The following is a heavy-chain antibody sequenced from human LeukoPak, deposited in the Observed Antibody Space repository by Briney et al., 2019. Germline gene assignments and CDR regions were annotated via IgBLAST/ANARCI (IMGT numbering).Heavy chain of an antibody. Sequence: SETLSLTCAVYGGSFSDYYWSWIRQPPGKGLEWIGEINHSGSINYNPSLKSRVTISVDTSKNQFSLKLSSVTAADTAVYYCARTVAASFYYYYYMDAWGKGTTVTVSS. V-gene: IGHV4-34*01. D-gene: IGHD2-15*01. CDR3: ARTVAASFYYYYYMDA. J-gene: IGHJ6*03. CDR2: INHSGSI. CDR1: GGSFSDYY.